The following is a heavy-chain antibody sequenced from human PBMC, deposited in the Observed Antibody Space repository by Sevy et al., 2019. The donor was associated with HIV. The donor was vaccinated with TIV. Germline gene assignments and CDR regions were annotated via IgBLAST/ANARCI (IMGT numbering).Heavy chain of an antibody. V-gene: IGHV4-59*01. CDR2: IHNRGRY. J-gene: IGHJ6*02. Sequence: SETLSLTCTVSGDSIIDYYWSWIRQPPGKGLEWIGYIHNRGRYNYNPSLKSRVTISGDVSKNQFSLRLDSVTAADPAVYYCARDTSGYSSGWYPYYHYYGIDVWGQGTTVTVSS. D-gene: IGHD6-19*01. CDR3: ARDTSGYSSGWYPYYHYYGIDV. CDR1: GDSIIDYY.